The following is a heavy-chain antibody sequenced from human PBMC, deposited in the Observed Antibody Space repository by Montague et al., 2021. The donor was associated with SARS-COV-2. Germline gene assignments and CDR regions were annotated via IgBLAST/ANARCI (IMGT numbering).Heavy chain of an antibody. CDR2: ISQDGSKK. CDR1: GFTFSTYG. J-gene: IGHJ6*02. V-gene: IGHV3-33*08. Sequence: SLRLSCAASGFTFSTYGMTWVRQAPGKGLEWVAVISQDGSKKYYADSVKGRFTISRDNSKNTLYLQMNSLRAEDTAVYYCARVVGDCCTMDDWGQGTTVTVSS. CDR3: ARVVGDCCTMDD. D-gene: IGHD2-21*01.